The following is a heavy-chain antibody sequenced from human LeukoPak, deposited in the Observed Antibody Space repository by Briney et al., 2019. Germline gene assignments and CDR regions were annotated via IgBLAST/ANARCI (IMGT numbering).Heavy chain of an antibody. CDR3: XXXXSIAAAGTTEMFDY. D-gene: IGHD6-13*01. V-gene: IGHV1-2*02. CDR1: GYTFTGYY. J-gene: IGHJ4*02. CDR2: INPNSGGT. Sequence: ASVKVSCKASGYTFTGYYMHWVRQAPGQGLEWMGWINPNSGGTNYAQKFQGRVTMTRDTSISTAYMELSRLRSDDTAVYYCXXXXSIAAAGTTEMFDYWGQGTLVTVSS.